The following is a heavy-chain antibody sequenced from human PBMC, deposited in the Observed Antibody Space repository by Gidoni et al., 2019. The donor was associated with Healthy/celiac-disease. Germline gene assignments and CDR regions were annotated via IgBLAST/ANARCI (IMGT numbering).Heavy chain of an antibody. CDR3: ARVTTRLFGADY. V-gene: IGHV3-33*01. CDR2: IWNDGSNK. J-gene: IGHJ4*02. Sequence: QVQPVESGGGVVQPGRSLRLSCAASGFTFSSYGMHWVRQAPGKGLEWVAVIWNDGSNKYYADSVKGRFTISRDNSKNTLYLQMNSLRAEDTAVYYCARVTTRLFGADYWGQGTLVTVSS. CDR1: GFTFSSYG. D-gene: IGHD3-3*01.